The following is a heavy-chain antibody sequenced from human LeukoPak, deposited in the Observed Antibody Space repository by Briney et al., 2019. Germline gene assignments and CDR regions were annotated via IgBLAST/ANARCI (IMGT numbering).Heavy chain of an antibody. Sequence: SETLSLTCTVSGGSISSGDCYWSWVRQPPGKGLEWIGYIYYSGSTKYNPSLKTRVTISADTSKNQFSLKLSSVTAADTAVYYCARVSDYGDYVGYWGQGTLVTVSS. V-gene: IGHV4-61*08. J-gene: IGHJ4*02. CDR3: ARVSDYGDYVGY. CDR1: GGSISSGDCY. CDR2: IYYSGST. D-gene: IGHD4-17*01.